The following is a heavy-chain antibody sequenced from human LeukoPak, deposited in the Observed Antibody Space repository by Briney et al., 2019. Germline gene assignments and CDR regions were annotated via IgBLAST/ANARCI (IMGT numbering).Heavy chain of an antibody. J-gene: IGHJ4*02. Sequence: SETLSLTCTVSGGSISSAGYYWSWIRQHPGKGLEWIGYIYYSWSTYYNESLKSRVTISVDTSKNQLSLKLSSVTAADTAVYYCARRRAFGEGGSFDYWGQGILVTVSS. D-gene: IGHD3-16*01. CDR2: IYYSWST. CDR1: GGSISSAGYY. CDR3: ARRRAFGEGGSFDY. V-gene: IGHV4-31*03.